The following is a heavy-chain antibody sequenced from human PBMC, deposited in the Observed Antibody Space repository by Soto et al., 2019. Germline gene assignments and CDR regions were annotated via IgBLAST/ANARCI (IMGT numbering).Heavy chain of an antibody. CDR2: ISSSGSTI. CDR1: GFTFSDYY. D-gene: IGHD2-15*01. V-gene: IGHV3-11*01. J-gene: IGHJ5*02. Sequence: QVQLVESGGGLVKPGGSLRLSCAASGFTFSDYYMSWIRQAPGKGLEWVSYISSSGSTIYYAASVQGQFTISRDNAKNSVYLQMNSLRAEDTAVYYCARDPCSGGRCVTWFDPWGRGTLLTVSS. CDR3: ARDPCSGGRCVTWFDP.